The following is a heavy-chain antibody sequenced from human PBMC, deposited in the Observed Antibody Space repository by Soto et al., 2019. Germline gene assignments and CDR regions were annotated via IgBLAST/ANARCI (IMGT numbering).Heavy chain of an antibody. CDR3: AKAGSGLQGYFYFGMDV. CDR1: GFTFSNYA. CDR2: ISNSGTTT. Sequence: EVQSLESGGGLVQPGGSLRLSCAASGFTFSNYAMSWVRQAPGKGLEWVSAISNSGTTTYYADSVKGRFTISRDNSKNTLYLQMNSLRAEDTALYYCAKAGSGLQGYFYFGMDVWGQGTTVTVSS. J-gene: IGHJ6*02. V-gene: IGHV3-23*01. D-gene: IGHD3-10*01.